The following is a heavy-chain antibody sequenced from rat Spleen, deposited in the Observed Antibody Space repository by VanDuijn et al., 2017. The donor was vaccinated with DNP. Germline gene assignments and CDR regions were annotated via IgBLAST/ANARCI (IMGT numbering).Heavy chain of an antibody. Sequence: EVQLVESGGGLAQPGRSLKLSCAASGFTFNKYGMAWVRQTPTKGLEWVASVNTGGTNTFYRDSVKGRFTISRDNAKNTQYLQMDSLRSEDTATYYCASRPPPTRGPFDYWGQGVMVTVSS. CDR2: VNTGGTNT. D-gene: IGHD1-4*01. CDR1: GFTFNKYG. J-gene: IGHJ2*01. CDR3: ASRPPPTRGPFDY. V-gene: IGHV5S14*01.